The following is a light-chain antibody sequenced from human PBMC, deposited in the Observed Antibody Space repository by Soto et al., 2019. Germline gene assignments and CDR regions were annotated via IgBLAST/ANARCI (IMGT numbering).Light chain of an antibody. V-gene: IGKV3-20*01. Sequence: EIVLTQSPGTLSLSPGERATLSFRASQSVSSSYLAWYQQKPGQAPRLLIYGASSRATGIPDRFSGSGSGTDFTLTISRLEPEDFEVYYCQQYGSSRTFGQGTKVDIK. CDR2: GAS. J-gene: IGKJ1*01. CDR1: QSVSSSY. CDR3: QQYGSSRT.